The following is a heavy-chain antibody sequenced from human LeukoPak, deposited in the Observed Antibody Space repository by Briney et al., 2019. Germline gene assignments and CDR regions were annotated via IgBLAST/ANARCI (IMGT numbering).Heavy chain of an antibody. Sequence: GGSLRLSCAASGFTFSSYAMHWVRQAPGKGLEWVAVISYDGSNKYYADSVKGRFTISRDNSKNTLYLQMNSLRAEDTAVYYCARDPVPAATSHDSDAFDIWGQGTTVTVSS. J-gene: IGHJ3*02. D-gene: IGHD2-2*01. V-gene: IGHV3-30-3*01. CDR2: ISYDGSNK. CDR3: ARDPVPAATSHDSDAFDI. CDR1: GFTFSSYA.